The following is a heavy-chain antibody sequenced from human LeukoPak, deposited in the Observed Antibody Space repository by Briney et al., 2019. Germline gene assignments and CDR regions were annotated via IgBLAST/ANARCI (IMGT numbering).Heavy chain of an antibody. D-gene: IGHD6-19*01. J-gene: IGHJ3*02. V-gene: IGHV3-49*04. CDR3: TRDPVSRGAFDI. CDR1: GFTFGDYA. CDR2: IRSKAYGGTT. Sequence: GGSLRLSCTASGFTFGDYAMSWVRQAPGKGLEWVGFIRSKAYGGTTEYAASVKGRFTISRDDSKSIAYLQMSSLKTEDTAVYYCTRDPVSRGAFDIWGQGTMVTVSS.